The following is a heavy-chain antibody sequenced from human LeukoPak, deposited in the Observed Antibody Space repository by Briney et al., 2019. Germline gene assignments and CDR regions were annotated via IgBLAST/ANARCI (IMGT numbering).Heavy chain of an antibody. V-gene: IGHV4-59*01. CDR1: GGSISSYY. D-gene: IGHD3-10*01. CDR3: ARSYGSGSPCDL. CDR2: IYYSGSA. J-gene: IGHJ2*01. Sequence: PSETLSLTCNVSGGSISSYYWSWIRQPPGKGLAWIGYIYYSGSANYNPSLKSRVTISVDTSKNQFSLKLRYVTAADTAVYYYARSYGSGSPCDLWGRGTLVSVSS.